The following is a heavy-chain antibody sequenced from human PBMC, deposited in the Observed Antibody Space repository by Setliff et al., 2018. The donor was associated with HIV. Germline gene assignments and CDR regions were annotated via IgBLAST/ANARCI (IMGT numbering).Heavy chain of an antibody. J-gene: IGHJ6*03. CDR1: GYSFTNFW. CDR2: IYPDDSDT. V-gene: IGHV5-51*01. Sequence: GESLKISCQASGYSFTNFWIAWARQMPGKGLEWMGIIYPDDSDTNYSPSFRGQVTMSADKSINTAYLQWDSLKASDTAMYYCARHRIVKAYYYYMDVWGKGTTVTVSS. CDR3: ARHRIVKAYYYYMDV. D-gene: IGHD3-16*02.